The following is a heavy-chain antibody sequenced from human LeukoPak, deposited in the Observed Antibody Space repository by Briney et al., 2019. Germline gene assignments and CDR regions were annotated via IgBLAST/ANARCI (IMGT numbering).Heavy chain of an antibody. CDR2: IYYFGDT. J-gene: IGHJ5*02. CDR3: ARRRSWFDP. CDR1: GGSISSSTYY. Sequence: PSETLSLTCTVSGGSISSSTYYWGWIRQPPGKGLESIGSIYYFGDTFYNPSLKSRVTISVGTSKNQFSLKLSSVTAADTAVYYCARRRSWFDPWGQGTLVTVSS. V-gene: IGHV4-39*01.